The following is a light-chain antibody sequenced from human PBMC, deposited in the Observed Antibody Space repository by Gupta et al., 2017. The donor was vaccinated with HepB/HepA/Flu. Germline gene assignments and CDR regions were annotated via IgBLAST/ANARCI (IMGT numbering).Light chain of an antibody. Sequence: EIVLTQSPGTLSLSPGERATLSCRASQSISSTYLAWYQQRPGQAPRLIIYGESSRANGNTDRFSGSGYGKDFTLTSSRREEEDCAVYYWQQDDTSRTFGQGTKVEIK. CDR1: QSISSTY. V-gene: IGKV3-20*01. CDR3: QQDDTSRT. CDR2: GES. J-gene: IGKJ1*01.